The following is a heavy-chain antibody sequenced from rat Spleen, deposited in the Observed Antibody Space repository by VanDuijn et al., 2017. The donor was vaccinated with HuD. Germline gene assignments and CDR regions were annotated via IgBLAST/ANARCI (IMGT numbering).Heavy chain of an antibody. CDR1: XFTXXXFX. Sequence: EVQLVESGGGLVXXGRXXKLSCVXXXFTXXXFXXXWIXXXPGKWLEWFLSINNTGGSTYYPDSVKGRFTISRDNAXSTLYLQMNSLRSEDTATYYCIREVRVAAISTGFDYWGQGVMVTVSS. V-gene: IGHV5-31*01. CDR2: INNTGGST. D-gene: IGHD1-2*01. CDR3: IREVRVAAISTGFDY. J-gene: IGHJ2*01.